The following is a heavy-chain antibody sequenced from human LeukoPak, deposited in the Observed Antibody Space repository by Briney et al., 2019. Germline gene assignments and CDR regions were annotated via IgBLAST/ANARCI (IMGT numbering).Heavy chain of an antibody. J-gene: IGHJ6*02. V-gene: IGHV3-30*18. CDR2: ISYDGSNK. Sequence: PGRSLRLSCAASGFTFSSYVMHWVRQAPGKGLEWVAVISYDGSNKYYADSVKGRFTISRDNSKNTLYLQMNSLRAEDTAVYYCAKDLRRGYGSHGMDVWGQGTTVTVSS. D-gene: IGHD3-22*01. CDR1: GFTFSSYV. CDR3: AKDLRRGYGSHGMDV.